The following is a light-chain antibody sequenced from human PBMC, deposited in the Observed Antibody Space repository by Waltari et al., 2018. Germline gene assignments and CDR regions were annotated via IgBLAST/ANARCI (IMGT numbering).Light chain of an antibody. CDR3: QAWDSSTVV. J-gene: IGLJ2*01. CDR2: QDS. CDR1: KLGDKY. Sequence: SYELTQPPSVSVSPGQTASITCSGDKLGDKYACWYQQKPGQSPVLVLYQDSKRPSGIPERFSGSNSGNTATLTISGTQAVDEAEYSCQAWDSSTVVFGGGTKLTVL. V-gene: IGLV3-1*01.